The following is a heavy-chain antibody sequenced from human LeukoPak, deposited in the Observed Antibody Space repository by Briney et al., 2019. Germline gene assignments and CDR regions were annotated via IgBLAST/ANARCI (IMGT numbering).Heavy chain of an antibody. V-gene: IGHV1-69*06. CDR1: GGTFSSYA. D-gene: IGHD6-6*01. Sequence: GASVKVSCKASGGTFSSYAISWVRQAPGQGLEWMGGIIPIFGTANYAQKFQGRVTITADKSTSTAYMELSSLRSEDTAVYYCAGSSIARFDPWGQGTLVTVSS. CDR2: IIPIFGTA. J-gene: IGHJ5*02. CDR3: AGSSIARFDP.